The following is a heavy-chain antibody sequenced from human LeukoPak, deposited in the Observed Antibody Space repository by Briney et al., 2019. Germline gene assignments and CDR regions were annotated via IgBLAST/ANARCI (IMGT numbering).Heavy chain of an antibody. CDR1: GGSFSGYY. V-gene: IGHV4-34*01. J-gene: IGHJ4*02. D-gene: IGHD3/OR15-3a*01. CDR2: INHSGST. CDR3: ARGTDYCFDW. Sequence: SETLSLTCAVYGGSFSGYYWSWIRQPPGKGLEWIGEINHSGSTNYNPSLKSRVTISVDTSKNQYSLKLSSVTAADTAEYYCARGTDYCFDWWGQGTVVTVSS.